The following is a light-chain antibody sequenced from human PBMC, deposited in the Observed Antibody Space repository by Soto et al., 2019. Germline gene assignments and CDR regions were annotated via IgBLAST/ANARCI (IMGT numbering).Light chain of an antibody. CDR2: KAT. CDR3: QQYSSYPLT. V-gene: IGKV1-5*03. CDR1: QSFSNW. Sequence: DIPMTQSPSTLSASVGDRVTITCRASQSFSNWLAWYQHKPGKAPKLLIYKATSLESGVPSRFSGSGSGTEFTLSISSLQPDDFASYYCQQYSSYPLTFGGGTKGEIK. J-gene: IGKJ4*01.